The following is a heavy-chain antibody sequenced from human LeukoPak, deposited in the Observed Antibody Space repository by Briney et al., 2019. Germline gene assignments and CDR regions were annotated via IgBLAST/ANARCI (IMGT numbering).Heavy chain of an antibody. D-gene: IGHD1-26*01. J-gene: IGHJ4*02. CDR1: GFTFSSYA. V-gene: IGHV3-30*04. Sequence: GRSLRLSCAASGFTFSSYAMHWVRQAPGKGLEWVAVISYDGSNKYYADSVKGRFTISRDNSKNTLYLQMNSLRSDDTAVYYCARDMDSGPDFFDYWGLGTLVTVSS. CDR2: ISYDGSNK. CDR3: ARDMDSGPDFFDY.